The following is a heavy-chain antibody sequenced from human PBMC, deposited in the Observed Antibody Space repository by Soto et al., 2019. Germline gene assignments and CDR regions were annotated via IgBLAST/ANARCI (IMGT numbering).Heavy chain of an antibody. CDR3: VRDSSYGLDV. D-gene: IGHD6-6*01. V-gene: IGHV3-11*05. J-gene: IGHJ6*02. CDR2: ISSNSRYT. CDR1: GFTFSDYY. Sequence: GGSLRLSCAASGFTFSDYYMNWIRQAPGKGLEWVSYISSNSRYTNYADSVKGRFSISRDNAKNSLFLEMSSLRAEDTALYYCVRDSSYGLDVWGRGPKVTFS.